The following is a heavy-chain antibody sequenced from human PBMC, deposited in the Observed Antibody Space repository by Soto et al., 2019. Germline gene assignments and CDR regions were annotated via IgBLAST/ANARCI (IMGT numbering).Heavy chain of an antibody. CDR3: ARGTNDYGSGSFSDYYYYMDV. D-gene: IGHD3-10*01. CDR1: GYTFTSYG. Sequence: QVQLVQSGAEVKKPGASVKFSCKASGYTFTSYGISWVRQAPGQGLEWMGWISAYNGNTNYAQKLHGRVTMTTDTATSTAYMELRSLRSDDTAVYYCARGTNDYGSGSFSDYYYYMDVWGKGTTVTVSS. V-gene: IGHV1-18*01. CDR2: ISAYNGNT. J-gene: IGHJ6*03.